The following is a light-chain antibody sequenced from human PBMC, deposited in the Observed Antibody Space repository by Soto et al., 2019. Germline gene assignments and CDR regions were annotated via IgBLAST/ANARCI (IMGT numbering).Light chain of an antibody. Sequence: QAVVTQEPSLTVSPGGTVTVTCGSSTGAVTSGHWPYLFQQKPGQAPRKLIYDISSKHSWTPARFSGSLLGGKAALTLSGAQPEDEAEYYCLLSYSGAWVFGGGTQLTVL. J-gene: IGLJ3*02. CDR3: LLSYSGAWV. CDR2: DIS. CDR1: TGAVTSGHW. V-gene: IGLV7-46*01.